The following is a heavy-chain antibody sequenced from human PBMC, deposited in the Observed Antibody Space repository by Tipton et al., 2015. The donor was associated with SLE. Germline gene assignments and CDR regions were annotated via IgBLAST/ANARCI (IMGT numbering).Heavy chain of an antibody. J-gene: IGHJ4*02. V-gene: IGHV4-61*02. Sequence: TLSLTCTVSRGFSSSGGYYWTWVRQTAGKGLEWIGRIYYSGSPYYNPSLKSRVTISVNTSKNQFSLRLSSVTAADTAVYYCASASERIGHFDYWGRGTLVTVSS. CDR2: IYYSGSP. CDR1: RGFSSSGGYY. CDR3: ASASERIGHFDY. D-gene: IGHD1-1*01.